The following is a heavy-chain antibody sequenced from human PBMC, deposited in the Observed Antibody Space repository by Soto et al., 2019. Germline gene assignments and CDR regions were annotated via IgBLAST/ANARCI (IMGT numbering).Heavy chain of an antibody. CDR1: SGSISSSNW. CDR3: ARELRFLEWSYNWFDP. CDR2: IYHSGST. J-gene: IGHJ5*02. Sequence: SETLSLTCAVSSGSISSSNWWSWVRQPPGKGLEWIGEIYHSGSTNYNPSLKSRVTISVDKSKNQFSLKLSSVTAADTAVYYCARELRFLEWSYNWFDPWGQGTLVTVSS. V-gene: IGHV4-4*02. D-gene: IGHD3-3*01.